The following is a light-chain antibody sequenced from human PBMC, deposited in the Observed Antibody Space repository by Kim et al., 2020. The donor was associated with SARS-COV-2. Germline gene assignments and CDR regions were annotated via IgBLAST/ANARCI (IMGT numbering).Light chain of an antibody. V-gene: IGLV1-44*01. CDR2: NDT. J-gene: IGLJ1*01. CDR1: RSNIAANT. Sequence: GQRVTIYCFGSRSNIAANTRNWYQQLPSRAPKFCIYNDTERLSGVPDRFSGSKSGTSASLAINGLQSEDEAEYYCAAWDNSLSGYVFGSGTTVTVL. CDR3: AAWDNSLSGYV.